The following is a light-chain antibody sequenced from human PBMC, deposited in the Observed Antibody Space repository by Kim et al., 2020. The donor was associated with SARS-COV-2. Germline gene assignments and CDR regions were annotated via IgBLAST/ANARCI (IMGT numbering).Light chain of an antibody. J-gene: IGLJ1*01. CDR1: SSNIGAGYD. V-gene: IGLV1-40*01. Sequence: GQRVTISCTGSSSNIGAGYDVHWYQQLPGTAPKLLIYGNSNRPSGVPDRFSGSKSGTSASLAITGLQAEDEADYYCQSYDSSLSGVFGTGTQLTVL. CDR3: QSYDSSLSGV. CDR2: GNS.